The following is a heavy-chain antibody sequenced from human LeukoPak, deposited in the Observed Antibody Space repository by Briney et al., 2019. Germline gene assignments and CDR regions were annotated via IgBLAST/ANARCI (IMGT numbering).Heavy chain of an antibody. CDR3: ARGYDYGDYVGDFDY. V-gene: IGHV1-46*01. CDR2: IDPSGGSA. Sequence: ASVKVSRKASGYTFTRYYMHWVRQAPGQGLEWMGIIDPSGGSASYAQNFQGGITMTRDATTSTVYLELSSLRSEDTAVYYCARGYDYGDYVGDFDYWGQGTLVTVSS. CDR1: GYTFTRYY. D-gene: IGHD4-17*01. J-gene: IGHJ4*02.